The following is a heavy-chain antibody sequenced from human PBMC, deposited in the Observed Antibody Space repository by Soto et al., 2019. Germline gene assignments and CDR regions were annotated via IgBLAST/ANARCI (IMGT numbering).Heavy chain of an antibody. J-gene: IGHJ4*02. CDR2: IYYTGST. D-gene: IGHD2-2*01. CDR1: GGSVSSGSYH. CDR3: ARLRRDIVVVAALYLDH. Sequence: QVQLQESGPGLVKPSETLSLTCTVSGGSVSSGSYHWSWIRQPPGKGLEWIGYIYYTGSTNDNPSLKRRVTISVDTSKNQFSLKLSSVTAADTAVYYCARLRRDIVVVAALYLDHWGQGTLVTVSS. V-gene: IGHV4-61*01.